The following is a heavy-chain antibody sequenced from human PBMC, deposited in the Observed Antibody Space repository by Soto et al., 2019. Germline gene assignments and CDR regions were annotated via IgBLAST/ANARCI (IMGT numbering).Heavy chain of an antibody. D-gene: IGHD3-10*01. CDR2: INPSDGNR. J-gene: IGHJ5*02. Sequence: ASVKVSCKASGYSFSFYGINWVRQAPGQGLEWMGWINPSDGNRNFAQKFEDRVTMTTATSTNTVFLELRSLKSDDTAVYYCAKVPDYYGSGDPWGQGTLVTVSS. CDR3: AKVPDYYGSGDP. CDR1: GYSFSFYG. V-gene: IGHV1-18*01.